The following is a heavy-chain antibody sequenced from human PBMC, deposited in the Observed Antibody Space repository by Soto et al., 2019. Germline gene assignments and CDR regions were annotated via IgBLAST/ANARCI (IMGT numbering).Heavy chain of an antibody. J-gene: IGHJ5*02. CDR2: INAGNGNT. CDR1: GYTFTSYA. V-gene: IGHV1-3*01. D-gene: IGHD3-22*01. Sequence: GASVKVSCKASGYTFTSYAMHWVRQAPGQRLEWMGWINAGNGNTKYSQKFQGRVTITRDTSASTAYMELSSLRSEDTAVYYCARNYYDSSGHLWNWFDPWGQGTRVTVSS. CDR3: ARNYYDSSGHLWNWFDP.